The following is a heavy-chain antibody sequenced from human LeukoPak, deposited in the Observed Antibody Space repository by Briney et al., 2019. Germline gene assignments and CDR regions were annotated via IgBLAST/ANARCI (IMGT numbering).Heavy chain of an antibody. CDR1: GASTSHFY. J-gene: IGHJ3*02. CDR3: ARSAEWLRNAFDI. Sequence: SETLSLSCTVSGASTSHFYCNWIRQPPGKGLEWIGYMHNSGSSKHSPSLKSRVTISIDTSKNQFSLQLTSVTAADTAIYYCARSAEWLRNAFDIRGQGTMVSVSS. D-gene: IGHD5-12*01. V-gene: IGHV4-59*01. CDR2: MHNSGSS.